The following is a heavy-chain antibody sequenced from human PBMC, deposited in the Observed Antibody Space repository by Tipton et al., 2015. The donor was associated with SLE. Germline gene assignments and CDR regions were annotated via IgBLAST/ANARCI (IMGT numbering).Heavy chain of an antibody. Sequence: GSLRLSCAASGFTFSHYRLAWVRQAPGKGLEWISSISSSSNFIYYADSLKGRFTISRDDSEDTLYLQMNSLKTEDTGVYYCFTSCGNSCFHYFFYEMNVWGQGTTVTVS. D-gene: IGHD4-23*01. CDR2: ISSSSNFI. J-gene: IGHJ6*02. V-gene: IGHV3-21*03. CDR1: GFTFSHYR. CDR3: FTSCGNSCFHYFFYEMNV.